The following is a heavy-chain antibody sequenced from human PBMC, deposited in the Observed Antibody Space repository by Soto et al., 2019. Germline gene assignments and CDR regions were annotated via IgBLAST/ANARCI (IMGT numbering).Heavy chain of an antibody. Sequence: EVQLLESGGGLVQPGGSLRLSCAASGFTFSSYAMSWVRQAPGKGLEWVSAISGSGGSTYYADSVKGRFTISRDNSKNTLYLQMNSPRAEDTAVYYCAKLSDCSSTSCPDYYYYYGMDVWGQGTTVTVSS. J-gene: IGHJ6*02. D-gene: IGHD2-2*01. V-gene: IGHV3-23*01. CDR2: ISGSGGST. CDR3: AKLSDCSSTSCPDYYYYYGMDV. CDR1: GFTFSSYA.